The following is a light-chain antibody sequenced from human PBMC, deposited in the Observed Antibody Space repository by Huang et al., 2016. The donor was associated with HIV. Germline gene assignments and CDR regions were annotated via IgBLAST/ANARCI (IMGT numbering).Light chain of an antibody. Sequence: DIQMTQSPSSLSASVGDRVTITCRASLAIRTSLAWYQQKPGKAPKLLIYAAVTLQSGVPSRFSGSGSGTDFTLTINNLQPEDVATYYCQKYNSAPLTFGGGTRVEIK. CDR3: QKYNSAPLT. V-gene: IGKV1-27*01. CDR1: LAIRTS. J-gene: IGKJ4*01. CDR2: AAV.